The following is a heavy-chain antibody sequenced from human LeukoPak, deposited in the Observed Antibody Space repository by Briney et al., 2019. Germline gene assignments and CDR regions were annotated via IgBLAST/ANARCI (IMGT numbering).Heavy chain of an antibody. CDR3: AVSGSYPMYYFDY. D-gene: IGHD1-26*01. Sequence: PGGSLRLSSAASGFTFSSYSMNWVRQAPGKGLEWVSYISSSSSTIYYADSVKGRFIISRDNAKNSLYLQMNSLRDGDTAVYYCAVSGSYPMYYFDYWGQGTLVTVSS. CDR2: ISSSSSTI. V-gene: IGHV3-48*02. CDR1: GFTFSSYS. J-gene: IGHJ4*02.